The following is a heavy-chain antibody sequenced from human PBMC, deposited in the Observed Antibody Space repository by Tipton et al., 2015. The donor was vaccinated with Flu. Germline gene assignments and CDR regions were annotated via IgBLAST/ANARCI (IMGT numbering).Heavy chain of an antibody. J-gene: IGHJ3*02. D-gene: IGHD3-10*01. CDR2: IYSSGST. V-gene: IGHV4-4*07. CDR3: ARVGAVTMVRGLAFDAFDI. CDR1: GGSLSSFY. Sequence: TLSLTCTVSGGSLSSFYWSWIRQPAGKGLEWIGRIYSSGSTKYSPAFKSRVTLSVDTSKNQFSLNLSSVTAADTAVYYCARVGAVTMVRGLAFDAFDIWGLGTMVAVSS.